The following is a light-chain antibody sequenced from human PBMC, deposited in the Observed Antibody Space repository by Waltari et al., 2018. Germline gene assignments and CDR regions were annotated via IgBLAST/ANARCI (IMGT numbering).Light chain of an antibody. V-gene: IGKV4-1*01. CDR3: QQYYSDPFT. CDR1: QSLLYKSNQKDY. Sequence: TIHCKSNQSLLYKSNQKDYLAWYQKKPGQPPNLLIYWASTRESGVPDRVSGSGSGTDFTLTINNLQPEDVATYYCQQYYSDPFTFGPGTMVDIK. J-gene: IGKJ3*01. CDR2: WAS.